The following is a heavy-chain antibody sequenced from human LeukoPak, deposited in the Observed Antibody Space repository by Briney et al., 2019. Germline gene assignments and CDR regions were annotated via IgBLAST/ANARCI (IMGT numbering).Heavy chain of an antibody. D-gene: IGHD1-26*01. CDR3: ARVSSRGGYYLPSDY. CDR1: GGTFSSYA. CDR2: IIPIFGTA. J-gene: IGHJ4*02. V-gene: IGHV1-69*13. Sequence: AASVKVSCKASGGTFSSYAISWVRQAPGQGLEWMGGIIPIFGTANYAQKFQGRVTITADESTSTAYMELSSLRSEDTAVYYCARVSSRGGYYLPSDYWGQGTLVTVSS.